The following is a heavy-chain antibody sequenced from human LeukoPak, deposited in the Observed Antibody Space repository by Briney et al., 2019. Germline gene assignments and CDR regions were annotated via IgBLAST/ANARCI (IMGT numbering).Heavy chain of an antibody. V-gene: IGHV4-59*01. Sequence: SETLSLTCTVSGGSISSYYWSWIRQPPGKGLEWIGFIYYSGSANYDPSLRSRVTMSVDTSKNQFSLKLTSVTAADTAVYYCARTGVVATSYFFDYWGQGILVTVSS. J-gene: IGHJ4*02. D-gene: IGHD5-12*01. CDR1: GGSISSYY. CDR3: ARTGVVATSYFFDY. CDR2: IYYSGSA.